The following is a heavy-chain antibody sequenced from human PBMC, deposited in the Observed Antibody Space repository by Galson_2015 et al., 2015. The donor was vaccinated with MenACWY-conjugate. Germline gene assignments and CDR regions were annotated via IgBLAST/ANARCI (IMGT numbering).Heavy chain of an antibody. D-gene: IGHD6-19*01. CDR2: ISNTSGFR. J-gene: IGHJ4*02. CDR3: ARDRGGPVAGERGPANY. CDR1: GFTFSDYY. Sequence: SLRLSCAASGFTFSDYYMNWVRQAPGKGLEWISYISNTSGFRYYADSVKGRFTISRDDAKYSLYLQMNSLRAEDTAVYYCARDRGGPVAGERGPANYWGQGALVTVSS. V-gene: IGHV3-11*05.